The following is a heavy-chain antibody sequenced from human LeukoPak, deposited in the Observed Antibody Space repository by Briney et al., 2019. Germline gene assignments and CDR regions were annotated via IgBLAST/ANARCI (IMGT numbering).Heavy chain of an antibody. CDR2: ISSSGSTI. V-gene: IGHV3-48*03. Sequence: GGSLRLSCAASGFTFSSYEMNWVRQAPGKGLEWVSYISSSGSTIYYADSVKGRFTISRDNAKNSLYLQMNSLRAEDTAVYYCARGRYNYGYLENDYWGQGTLVTVSS. D-gene: IGHD5-18*01. J-gene: IGHJ4*02. CDR1: GFTFSSYE. CDR3: ARGRYNYGYLENDY.